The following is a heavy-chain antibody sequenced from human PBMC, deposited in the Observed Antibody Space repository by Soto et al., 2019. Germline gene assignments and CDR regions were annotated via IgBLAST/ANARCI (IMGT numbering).Heavy chain of an antibody. V-gene: IGHV4-30-2*01. CDR1: GGSISSGGYS. Sequence: SETLSLTCAVSGGSISSGGYSWSWIRQPPGKGLEWIGYIYHSGSTYYNPSLKSRVTISVDRSKNQFSLKLSSVTAADTAVYYCASSSGGRWWFDPWGQGDLVTVSS. CDR3: ASSSGGRWWFDP. D-gene: IGHD2-15*01. J-gene: IGHJ5*02. CDR2: IYHSGST.